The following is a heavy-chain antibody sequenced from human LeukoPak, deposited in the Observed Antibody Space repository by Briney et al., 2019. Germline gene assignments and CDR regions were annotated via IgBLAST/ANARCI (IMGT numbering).Heavy chain of an antibody. V-gene: IGHV3-23*01. D-gene: IGHD2/OR15-2a*01. J-gene: IGHJ4*02. CDR2: ISGSGGST. CDR1: GFTFSSYG. Sequence: GGTLRLSCAASGFTFSSYGMSWVRQAPGKGLEWVSAISGSGGSTYYADSVKGRFTISRDNSKNTLYLQMNSLRAEDTAVYYCAKDQTFGGSSLDYWGQGTLVTVSS. CDR3: AKDQTFGGSSLDY.